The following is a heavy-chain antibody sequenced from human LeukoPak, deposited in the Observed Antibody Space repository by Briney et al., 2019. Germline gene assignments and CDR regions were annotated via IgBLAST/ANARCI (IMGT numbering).Heavy chain of an antibody. D-gene: IGHD6-19*01. CDR3: ARRDGSGWYRYFDY. Sequence: SETLSLTCTVPGGSVSSYYWSWIRQPPGKGLEWIGYIYYSGSTNYNPSLKSRVTISVDTSKNQFSLKLSSVTAADTAVYYCARRDGSGWYRYFDYWGQGTLVTVSS. CDR1: GGSVSSYY. J-gene: IGHJ4*02. V-gene: IGHV4-59*08. CDR2: IYYSGST.